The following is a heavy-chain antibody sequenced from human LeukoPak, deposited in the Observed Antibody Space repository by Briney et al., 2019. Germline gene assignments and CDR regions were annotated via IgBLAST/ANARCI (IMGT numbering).Heavy chain of an antibody. Sequence: SVKVSCKASGGTFSSYAISWVRQAPGQGLEWMGGIIPIFGTANYAQKSQGRVTITTDESTSTAYMELRSLRSDDTAVYYCARDRNVVVIAHNDYGGQGTLVTVPS. D-gene: IGHD2-21*01. CDR1: GGTFSSYA. J-gene: IGHJ4*02. V-gene: IGHV1-69*05. CDR2: IIPIFGTA. CDR3: ARDRNVVVIAHNDY.